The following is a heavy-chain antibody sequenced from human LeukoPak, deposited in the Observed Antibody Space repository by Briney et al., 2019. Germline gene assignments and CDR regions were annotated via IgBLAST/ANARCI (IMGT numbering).Heavy chain of an antibody. J-gene: IGHJ4*02. CDR3: ARGDGSYSD. CDR1: GYSLSSGYY. D-gene: IGHD2-15*01. CDR2: VFHSGST. V-gene: IGHV4-38-2*01. Sequence: PSETLSLTCAVSGYSLSSGYYWGWIRQPPGKGLEWIGSVFHSGSTSSYPSLKSRVTISVDTSKNQFSLKLSSVTAADTAVYYCARGDGSYSDWGQGTLVTVSS.